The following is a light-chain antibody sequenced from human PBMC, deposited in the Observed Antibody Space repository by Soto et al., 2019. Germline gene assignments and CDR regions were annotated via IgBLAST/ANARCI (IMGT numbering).Light chain of an antibody. CDR2: DAY. CDR3: QQYESYSPLT. V-gene: IGKV1-5*01. J-gene: IGKJ4*01. Sequence: DIQMTQSPSTLSSSVGDRVTITCRASQSISSWLAWYQQIPGKAPKLLIYDAYSLESGTPSRFSGRRAGTEFTLTIASVQPEDFATYYCQQYESYSPLTFGGGTKLDIK. CDR1: QSISSW.